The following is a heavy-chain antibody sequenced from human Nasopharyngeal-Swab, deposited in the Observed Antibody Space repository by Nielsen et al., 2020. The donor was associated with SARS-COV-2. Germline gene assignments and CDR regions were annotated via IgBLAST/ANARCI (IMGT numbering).Heavy chain of an antibody. CDR1: DFTFSDYP. CDR2: ITRDGRGS. D-gene: IGHD6-19*01. CDR3: ARDFRWLVDF. J-gene: IGHJ4*02. Sequence: LKISCAASDFTFSDYPMQWVRQAPGRGLEWLAYITRDGRGSYYAASVKGRFAVPRDNSENTVYLQMNSLRADDTAVYFCARDFRWLVDFWGQGTLVTVSS. V-gene: IGHV3-30*09.